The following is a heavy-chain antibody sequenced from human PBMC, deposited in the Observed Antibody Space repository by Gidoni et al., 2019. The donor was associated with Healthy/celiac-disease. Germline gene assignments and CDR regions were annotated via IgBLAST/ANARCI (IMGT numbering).Heavy chain of an antibody. D-gene: IGHD2-2*02. J-gene: IGHJ5*02. Sequence: QVQLQESGPGLVKPSQTLSLTCTVSGGSISSGGYSLCCIRQHPGKGLEWIGYIYYSGSTYYNPSLKSRVTISVDTSKNQFSLKLSSVTAADTAVYYCARVNVPSQYCSSTSCYKAGWFDPWGQGTLVTVSS. CDR3: ARVNVPSQYCSSTSCYKAGWFDP. CDR2: IYYSGST. CDR1: GGSISSGGYS. V-gene: IGHV4-31*03.